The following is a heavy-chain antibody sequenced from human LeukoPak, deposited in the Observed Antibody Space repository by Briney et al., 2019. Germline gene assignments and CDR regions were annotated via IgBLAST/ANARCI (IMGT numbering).Heavy chain of an antibody. CDR3: AKGRYESSGFNWAA. CDR2: LSGSGGSA. V-gene: IGHV3-23*01. J-gene: IGHJ4*02. Sequence: GGSLRLSCVASGFTFSNYAMTWVRQAPGKGLEWVSALSGSGGSAYYADSVKGRFTISRDNSKNTLYLQMNSLRAEDTAVYYCAKGRYESSGFNWAAWGQGTLVTVSS. CDR1: GFTFSNYA. D-gene: IGHD3-22*01.